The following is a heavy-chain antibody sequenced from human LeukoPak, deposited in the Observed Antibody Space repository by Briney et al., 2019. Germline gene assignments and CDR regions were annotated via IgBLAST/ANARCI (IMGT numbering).Heavy chain of an antibody. CDR3: ARHYGP. J-gene: IGHJ4*02. Sequence: SETLSLTCTVSGGSVSSGTYYWSWVRQPPGKELEWIGYIYYSESSNYNPSLKSRVTISVDTSKNQFSLKLNSVTATDTAVYYCARHYGPWGQGTLVTVSS. D-gene: IGHD3-16*01. CDR2: IYYSESS. V-gene: IGHV4-61*01. CDR1: GGSVSSGTYY.